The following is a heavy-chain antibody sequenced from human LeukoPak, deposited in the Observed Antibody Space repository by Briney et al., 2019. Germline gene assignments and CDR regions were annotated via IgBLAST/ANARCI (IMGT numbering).Heavy chain of an antibody. V-gene: IGHV3-23*01. CDR2: ISGSGGST. CDR3: AKDFEMLETPGDDFEY. Sequence: GGSLRLSCAASGFTFSSYAMSWVRQAPGKGLEWVSAISGSGGSTYYADSVKGRFTISRDNSKNTLYLQMNSLRAEDTAVYYCAKDFEMLETPGDDFEYWGQGALVTVSS. J-gene: IGHJ4*02. CDR1: GFTFSSYA. D-gene: IGHD3-16*01.